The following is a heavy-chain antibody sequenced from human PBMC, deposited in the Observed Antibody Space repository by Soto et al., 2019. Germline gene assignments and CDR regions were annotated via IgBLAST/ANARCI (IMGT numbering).Heavy chain of an antibody. Sequence: GGSLRLSCAASGFTFRTSAMTWVRQVPGKGLEWVSGISGSGAATYYADSVRGRFTISRDNSRNTLYLEMYSLRAEDTALYFCAKGNGDYRSNAFDIWGQGTMVTVSS. CDR2: ISGSGAAT. J-gene: IGHJ3*02. CDR1: GFTFRTSA. CDR3: AKGNGDYRSNAFDI. V-gene: IGHV3-23*01. D-gene: IGHD4-17*01.